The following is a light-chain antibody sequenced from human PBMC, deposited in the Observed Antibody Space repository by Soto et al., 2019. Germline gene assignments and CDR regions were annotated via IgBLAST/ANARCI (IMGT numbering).Light chain of an antibody. V-gene: IGKV3-20*01. CDR3: QQYGSSPRFT. CDR1: QSVSSSY. CDR2: GAS. J-gene: IGKJ3*01. Sequence: ESRLTQSTGTLSLSLGERATLSCRASQSVSSSYLAWYQQKPGQAPRLLIYGASSRATGIPDRFSGSGSGTDFTLTISRLEPEDFAVYYCQQYGSSPRFTFGPGTKVDI.